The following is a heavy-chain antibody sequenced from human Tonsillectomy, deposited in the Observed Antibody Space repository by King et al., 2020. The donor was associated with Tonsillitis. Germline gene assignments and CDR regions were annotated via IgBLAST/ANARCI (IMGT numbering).Heavy chain of an antibody. Sequence: QLVQSGAALKEPGASVMVSCKASGYTFTRSTVSWVRQAPGQGLEWMGSISAYNDNTNYAQNFQGRVTMTTDTSTATVYMGLRSLRSDDTAVYFCARENTLYYYDMGEPLDIWGQGTMVTVSS. CDR2: ISAYNDNT. CDR1: GYTFTRST. CDR3: ARENTLYYYDMGEPLDI. J-gene: IGHJ3*02. V-gene: IGHV1-18*01. D-gene: IGHD3-22*01.